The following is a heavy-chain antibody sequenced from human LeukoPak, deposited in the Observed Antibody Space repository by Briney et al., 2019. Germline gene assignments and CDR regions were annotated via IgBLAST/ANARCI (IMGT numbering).Heavy chain of an antibody. D-gene: IGHD3-10*01. V-gene: IGHV3-23*01. Sequence: PGGSLRLPCAAPGCIFRKYAMTWVRQAPGKGLQGVSGINDRGSSTYYADSVNGRLTISRDNAKNTVYLQINSLRVTDTAGYYCTKGLYGSGSSPVLWGQGTLVTVYS. CDR1: GCIFRKYA. CDR2: INDRGSST. CDR3: TKGLYGSGSSPVL. J-gene: IGHJ4*02.